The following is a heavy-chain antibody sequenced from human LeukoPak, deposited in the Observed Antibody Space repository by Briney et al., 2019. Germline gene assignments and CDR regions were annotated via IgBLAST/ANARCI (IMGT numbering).Heavy chain of an antibody. CDR2: IIPIRGIA. CDR1: GGTFSSYA. J-gene: IGHJ4*02. D-gene: IGHD4-17*01. V-gene: IGHV1-69*04. CDR3: AREGGNGDPVDY. Sequence: SVKVSCKASGGTFSSYAIRWVRQAPGQGREWMGRIIPIRGIANYAQKFQGRVTITADKSTSTAYMERSSLRSEDTAVYYCAREGGNGDPVDYWGQGTLVTASS.